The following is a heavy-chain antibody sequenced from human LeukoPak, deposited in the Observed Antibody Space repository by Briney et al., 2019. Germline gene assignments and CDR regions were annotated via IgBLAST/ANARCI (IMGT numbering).Heavy chain of an antibody. CDR3: ARHLIAVAGYFDY. Sequence: GSLRLSCAASGFTFSSYGMHWIRQPPGKGLEWIGSIYYSGSTYYNPSLKSRVTISVDTSKNQFSLKLSSVTAADTAVYYCARHLIAVAGYFDYWGQGTLVTVSS. CDR1: GFTFSSYG. CDR2: IYYSGST. J-gene: IGHJ4*02. D-gene: IGHD6-19*01. V-gene: IGHV4-39*01.